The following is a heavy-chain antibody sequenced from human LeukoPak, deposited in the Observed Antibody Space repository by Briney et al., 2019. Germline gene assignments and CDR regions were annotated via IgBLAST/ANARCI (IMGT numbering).Heavy chain of an antibody. CDR1: GFTFSSHS. J-gene: IGHJ4*02. V-gene: IGHV3-74*01. CDR2: IRSDGGYT. D-gene: IGHD1-26*01. CDR3: ARGEGSYSDY. Sequence: GGSLRLSCAASGFTFSSHSMNWVRQAPGKGLVWVSRIRSDGGYTSYADSVKGRLTISRDNAKNTLYLQMNNLRAEDTAVYYCARGEGSYSDYWGQGTLVTVSS.